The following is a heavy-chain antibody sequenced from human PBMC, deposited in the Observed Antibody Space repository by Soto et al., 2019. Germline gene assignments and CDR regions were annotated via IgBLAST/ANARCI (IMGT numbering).Heavy chain of an antibody. CDR3: AKENRPLWGSYRYAGPFDY. CDR2: ISYDGSNK. V-gene: IGHV3-30*18. J-gene: IGHJ4*02. D-gene: IGHD3-16*02. CDR1: GFTFSSYG. Sequence: QVQLVESGGGVVQPGRSLRLSCAASGFTFSSYGMHWVRQAPGKGLEWVAVISYDGSNKYYADSVKGRFTISRDNSKNTLYLQMYSLRAEDTAVYYCAKENRPLWGSYRYAGPFDYWGQGTLVTVSS.